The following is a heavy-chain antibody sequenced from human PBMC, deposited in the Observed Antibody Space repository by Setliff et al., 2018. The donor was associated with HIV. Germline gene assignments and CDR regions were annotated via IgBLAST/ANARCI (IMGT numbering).Heavy chain of an antibody. CDR1: GFTFSNQV. Sequence: GGSLRLSCAASGFTFSNQVMTWVRQAPGKGLEWVSSISGTGADTYYADSVKGRFAISRDNSKNTLYLQMNSLRAEDTAVYYCAKVFAFGVDAFDIWGQGTVVTVSS. J-gene: IGHJ3*02. V-gene: IGHV3-23*01. D-gene: IGHD3-10*01. CDR3: AKVFAFGVDAFDI. CDR2: ISGTGADT.